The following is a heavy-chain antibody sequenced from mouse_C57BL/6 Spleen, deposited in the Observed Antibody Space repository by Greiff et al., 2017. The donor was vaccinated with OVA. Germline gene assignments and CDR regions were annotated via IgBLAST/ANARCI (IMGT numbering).Heavy chain of an antibody. V-gene: IGHV1-12*01. Sequence: SGAELVRPGASVKMSCKASGYTFTSYNMHWVKQTPRQGLEWIGAIYPGNGDTSYNQKFKGKATLTVDKSSSTAYMQLSSLTSEDSAVYFCAREPRYYYGSSPEGYFDVWGTGTTVTVSS. CDR1: GYTFTSYN. CDR3: AREPRYYYGSSPEGYFDV. D-gene: IGHD1-1*01. J-gene: IGHJ1*03. CDR2: IYPGNGDT.